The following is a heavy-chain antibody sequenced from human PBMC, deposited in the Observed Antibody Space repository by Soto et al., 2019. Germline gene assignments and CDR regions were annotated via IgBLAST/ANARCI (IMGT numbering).Heavy chain of an antibody. CDR1: GFSLSNPDVG. CDR2: IFSNDET. CDR3: ARIVRLVGVTYYIDH. D-gene: IGHD1-26*01. J-gene: IGHJ4*02. Sequence: QVTLKESGPVLVKPTEPLTLTSTVSGFSLSNPDVGVSWVRQPPGKALECLAQIFSNDETSYRTSVKSRLTISEDTSKSQVVLTMTNMDPEDTATYYCARIVRLVGVTYYIDHWGQGSLVTVSS. V-gene: IGHV2-26*01.